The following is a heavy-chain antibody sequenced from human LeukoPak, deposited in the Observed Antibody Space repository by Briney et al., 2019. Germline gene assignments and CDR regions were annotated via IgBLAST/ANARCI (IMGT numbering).Heavy chain of an antibody. CDR3: ARQGSAAEFDY. Sequence: GESLKISCKASGYSFTTYWIGWVRQMPGKGLEWMGIIYPGYSDTRYSPSFQGQVTISADKSISTAYLQWSSLKASDTAMYYCARQGSAAEFDYWGQGTLVTVSS. J-gene: IGHJ4*02. CDR1: GYSFTTYW. V-gene: IGHV5-51*01. D-gene: IGHD2-2*01. CDR2: IYPGYSDT.